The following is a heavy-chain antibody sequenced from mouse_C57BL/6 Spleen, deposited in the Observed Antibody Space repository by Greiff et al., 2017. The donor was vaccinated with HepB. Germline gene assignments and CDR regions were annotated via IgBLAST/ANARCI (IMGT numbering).Heavy chain of an antibody. V-gene: IGHV7-3*01. J-gene: IGHJ3*01. CDR2: IRNKANGYTT. CDR1: GFTFTDYY. CDR3: ARYKGGLGFAY. D-gene: IGHD3-3*01. Sequence: EVKLMESGGGLVQPGGSLSLSCAASGFTFTDYYMSWVRQPPGKALEWLGFIRNKANGYTTEYSASVKGRFTISRDNSQSILYLQMNALGAEDSATYYCARYKGGLGFAYWGQGTLVTVSA.